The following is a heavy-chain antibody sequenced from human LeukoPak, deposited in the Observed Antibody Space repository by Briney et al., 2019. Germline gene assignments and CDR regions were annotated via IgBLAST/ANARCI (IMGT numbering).Heavy chain of an antibody. D-gene: IGHD7-27*01. CDR3: ARDLAWGAFDY. CDR1: GFTFSNYG. J-gene: IGHJ4*02. CDR2: ISPRGGGT. Sequence: GGTLRLSCAASGFTFSNYGMNWVRQAPGKGLEWLSGISPRGGGTYYADSVKGRFTISRDDSKNTLSLQMNSLTVEDTAVYYCARDLAWGAFDYWGQGTLVTVSS. V-gene: IGHV3-23*01.